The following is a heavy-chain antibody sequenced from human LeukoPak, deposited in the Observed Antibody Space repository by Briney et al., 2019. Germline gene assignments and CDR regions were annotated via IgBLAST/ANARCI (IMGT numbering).Heavy chain of an antibody. CDR2: IKQDVTEK. D-gene: IGHD2-15*01. CDR1: GFTFSSYW. V-gene: IGHV3-7*01. CDR3: VRAGRKSRGVDIVRKKETGYYYYMDV. J-gene: IGHJ6*03. Sequence: GGSLRLSFAASGFTFSSYWMSWVRQAPGKGLEWVAYIKQDVTEKYYVDSVKGRFSISRDNTKNSLYLQMNSLRAEDTAVYYCVRAGRKSRGVDIVRKKETGYYYYMDVWGKGTTVTVSS.